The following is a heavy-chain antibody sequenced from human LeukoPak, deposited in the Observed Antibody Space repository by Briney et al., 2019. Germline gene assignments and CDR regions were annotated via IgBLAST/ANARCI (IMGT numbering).Heavy chain of an antibody. V-gene: IGHV5-51*01. D-gene: IGHD6-6*01. CDR3: ARPLGGYSSSPVDY. CDR1: GYNFIRYW. CDR2: IYPGDSDT. J-gene: IGHJ4*02. Sequence: GESLKISCKGSGYNFIRYWVGWVRQMPGKGLEWMGIIYPGDSDTRYSPSFQGQVTISADKSISTAYLQWSSLKASDTAMYYCARPLGGYSSSPVDYWGQGTLVTVSS.